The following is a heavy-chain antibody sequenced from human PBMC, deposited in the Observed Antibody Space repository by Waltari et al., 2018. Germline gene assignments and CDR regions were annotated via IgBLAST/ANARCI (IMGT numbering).Heavy chain of an antibody. J-gene: IGHJ4*02. D-gene: IGHD2-21*01. CDR1: GFSFSTSGLS. V-gene: IGHV2-5*01. CDR3: ARRDPALLAYNY. CDR2: IYWNDDK. Sequence: QLTLKESGPTLVKPTQPLSLTCTFSGFSFSTSGLSVDWIRQPPGKALEWRGLIYWNDDKRYSPSLRSRLTITRDTSKNQVVLTMTNMDTVDTATYYCARRDPALLAYNYWGQGAPVTVSA.